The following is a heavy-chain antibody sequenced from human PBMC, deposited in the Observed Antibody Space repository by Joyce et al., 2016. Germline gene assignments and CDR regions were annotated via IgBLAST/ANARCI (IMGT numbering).Heavy chain of an antibody. V-gene: IGHV2-5*02. D-gene: IGHD6-6*01. Sequence: QITLKESGPTLVKPTQTLTLTCTFSGFSLTTTEVGVGCIRRPPGKALEWLAISYWDDDKLYSPSLKSRLTITKDSSKNQVVLRMTNMEPVDTGTYYCAHTYIGSPFDYWGQGTLVAVSS. CDR2: SYWDDDK. J-gene: IGHJ4*02. CDR3: AHTYIGSPFDY. CDR1: GFSLTTTEVG.